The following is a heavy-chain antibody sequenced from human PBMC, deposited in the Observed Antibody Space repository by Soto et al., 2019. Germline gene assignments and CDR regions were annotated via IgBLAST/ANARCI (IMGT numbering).Heavy chain of an antibody. D-gene: IGHD4-17*01. CDR3: ARDQALTTHYSFDY. V-gene: IGHV3-21*01. Sequence: GGSLRLSCAASGFTFSSYSMNWVRQAPGKGLEWVSSVIRSSDYIYYADSVKGRFTISRDNAKNSLYLQMNSLRAEDTAVYYCARDQALTTHYSFDYWGQGTLVTVSS. CDR2: VIRSSDYI. CDR1: GFTFSSYS. J-gene: IGHJ4*02.